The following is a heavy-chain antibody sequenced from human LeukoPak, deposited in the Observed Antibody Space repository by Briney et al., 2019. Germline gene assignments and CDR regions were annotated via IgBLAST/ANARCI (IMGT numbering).Heavy chain of an antibody. V-gene: IGHV4-39*01. CDR2: IYYSGST. D-gene: IGHD4-17*01. J-gene: IGHJ5*02. Sequence: SETLSLTCTVSGGSISSSSYYWGWIRQSPGKGLEWIGSIYYSGSTFYNPSLKSRVTISVDTSKNQFSLKLSSVTAADTAVYYCARQVYDYGDYVLWFDPWGQGTLVTVSS. CDR3: ARQVYDYGDYVLWFDP. CDR1: GGSISSSSYY.